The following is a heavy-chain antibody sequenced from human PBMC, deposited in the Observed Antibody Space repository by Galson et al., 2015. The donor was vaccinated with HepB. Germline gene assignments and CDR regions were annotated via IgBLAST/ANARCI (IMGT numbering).Heavy chain of an antibody. CDR2: IKPDGSEK. D-gene: IGHD1-26*01. V-gene: IGHV3-7*03. J-gene: IGHJ2*01. Sequence: SLRLSCATSGFTFSRYWMFWVRQAPGKGLEWVAKIKPDGSEKYYVESVEGRFTISRDNAETSLYLQMNSLRVEDAAVYFCARDKGGGWAVDLWGRGTLVTVSS. CDR1: GFTFSRYW. CDR3: ARDKGGGWAVDL.